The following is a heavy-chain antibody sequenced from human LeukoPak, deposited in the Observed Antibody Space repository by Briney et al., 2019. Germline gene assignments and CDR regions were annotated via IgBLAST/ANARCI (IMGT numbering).Heavy chain of an antibody. CDR3: ARTITGTTFYYYGMDV. V-gene: IGHV1-18*01. D-gene: IGHD1-20*01. Sequence: ASVKVSCKASGYTFTNYGISWVRQAPGQGLEWMGWISAYNGNTNYAHQLQGRVTMTRNTSISTAYMELSSLRSEDTAVYYCARTITGTTFYYYGMDVWGQGTTVTVSS. CDR1: GYTFTNYG. J-gene: IGHJ6*02. CDR2: ISAYNGNT.